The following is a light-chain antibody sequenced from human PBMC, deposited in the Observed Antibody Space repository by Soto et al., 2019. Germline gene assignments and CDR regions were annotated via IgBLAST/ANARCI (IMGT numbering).Light chain of an antibody. CDR2: GAS. CDR3: QQYNDWLT. CDR1: QSVSST. Sequence: EIVMTQYPDTLSVSPGERATLFCRASQSVSSTVAWYQQRPGQAPRLLIYGASTRATGIPARFSGSVSGTEFTLTISSLQSEDCAVYYCQQYNDWLTFGVGTKVEIK. V-gene: IGKV3-15*01. J-gene: IGKJ4*01.